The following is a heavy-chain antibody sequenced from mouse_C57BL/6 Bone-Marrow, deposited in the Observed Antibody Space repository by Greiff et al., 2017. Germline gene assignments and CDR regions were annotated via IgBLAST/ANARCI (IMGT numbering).Heavy chain of an antibody. V-gene: IGHV1-81*01. D-gene: IGHD1-1*01. CDR3: ARGPYYGSSYAWFAY. J-gene: IGHJ3*01. CDR1: GYTFTSYG. Sequence: VKLQESGAELARPGASVKLSCKASGYTFTSYGISWVKQRTGQGLEWIGEIYPRSGNTYYNEKFKGKATMTADKSSSTAYMELRSLTSEASAVYFCARGPYYGSSYAWFAYWGQGTLVTVSA. CDR2: IYPRSGNT.